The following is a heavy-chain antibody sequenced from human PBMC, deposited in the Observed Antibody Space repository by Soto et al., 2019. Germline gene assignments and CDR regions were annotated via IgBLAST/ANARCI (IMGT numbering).Heavy chain of an antibody. CDR1: GYTFTSYG. J-gene: IGHJ4*02. D-gene: IGHD6-19*01. CDR3: ARDSSGWYDFDY. CDR2: ISAYNGNT. V-gene: IGHV1-18*01. Sequence: ASVKVSGKASGYTFTSYGISWVRQAPGQGLEWMGWISAYNGNTNYAQKLQGRVTMTTDTSTSTAYMELRSLRSDDTAVYYCARDSSGWYDFDYWGQGTLVTVSS.